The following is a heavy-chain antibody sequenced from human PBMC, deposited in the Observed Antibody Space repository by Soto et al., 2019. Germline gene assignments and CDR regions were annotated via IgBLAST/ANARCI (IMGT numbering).Heavy chain of an antibody. D-gene: IGHD1-26*01. J-gene: IGHJ3*01. CDR2: IHSDGSST. CDR3: ERGDRGAFDL. CDR1: GFTFSYYW. V-gene: IGHV3-74*01. Sequence: EVQLLESGGGLVQPGESLRLSCAASGFTFSYYWMHCVRQAPGMGLVWVSRIHSDGSSTTYADSVKGRFTISRDNARNTLYLQMNSLRAEDKAVYYCERGDRGAFDLWGQGTVVTVSS.